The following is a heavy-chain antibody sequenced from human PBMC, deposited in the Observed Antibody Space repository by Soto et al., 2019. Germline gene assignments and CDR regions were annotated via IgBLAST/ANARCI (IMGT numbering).Heavy chain of an antibody. Sequence: GGSLRLSYAASGFTFSGYAMSWVRQAPGKGLDWVSAISGSGGSTYYADSVKGRFTISRDNSKNTLYLQMNSLRAEDTAVYYCAKDVSPRYNWNHGQNWFDPWGQGTLVTVSS. CDR1: GFTFSGYA. V-gene: IGHV3-23*01. J-gene: IGHJ5*02. D-gene: IGHD1-20*01. CDR2: ISGSGGST. CDR3: AKDVSPRYNWNHGQNWFDP.